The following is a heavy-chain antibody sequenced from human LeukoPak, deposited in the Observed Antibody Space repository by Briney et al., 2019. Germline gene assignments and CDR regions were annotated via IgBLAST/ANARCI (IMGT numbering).Heavy chain of an antibody. J-gene: IGHJ3*02. D-gene: IGHD3-10*01. Sequence: ASVKVSCKASGGTFSSYATSWVRQAPGQGLEWMGRIIPILGIANYAQKFQGRVTITADKSTSTAYMELSSLRSEDTAVYYCAREKGRVWFGELSAFDIWGQGTMVTVSS. CDR2: IIPILGIA. CDR3: AREKGRVWFGELSAFDI. CDR1: GGTFSSYA. V-gene: IGHV1-69*04.